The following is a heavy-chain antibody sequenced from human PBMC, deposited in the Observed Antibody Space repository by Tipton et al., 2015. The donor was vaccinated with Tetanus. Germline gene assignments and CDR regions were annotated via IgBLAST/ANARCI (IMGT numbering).Heavy chain of an antibody. CDR1: GRPVSSGSYY. J-gene: IGHJ3*02. CDR3: ARWTASGKGAFDI. V-gene: IGHV4-61*01. D-gene: IGHD3/OR15-3a*01. CDR2: FFYSGST. Sequence: TLSLTCTVSGRPVSSGSYYRRWIRQPPGKGLEWIGHFFYSGSTNYNPSLKSRVSMAVGTSKNQFSLQLRSVIAADTAMYYCARWTASGKGAFDIWGQGTMATVSS.